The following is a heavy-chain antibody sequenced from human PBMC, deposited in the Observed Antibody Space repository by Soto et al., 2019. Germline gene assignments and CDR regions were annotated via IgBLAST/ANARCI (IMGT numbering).Heavy chain of an antibody. J-gene: IGHJ6*02. CDR2: INPSGGST. CDR3: AAERIAAAGTDFYYYGVDV. CDR1: GYTFTSYY. V-gene: IGHV1-46*01. D-gene: IGHD6-13*01. Sequence: ASVKVSCKASGYTFTSYYMHWVRQAPGQGLEWMGIINPSGGSTSYAQKFQGRVTMTRDTSTSTVYMELSSLRSEDTAVYYCAAERIAAAGTDFYYYGVDVWGQGTTVTVSS.